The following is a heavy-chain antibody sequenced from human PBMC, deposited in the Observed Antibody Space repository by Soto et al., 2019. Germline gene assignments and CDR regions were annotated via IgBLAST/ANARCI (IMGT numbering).Heavy chain of an antibody. Sequence: QVQLVQSGAEVKKPGSSVKVSCKASGGTFSSYTISWVRQAPGQGLEWMGRIIPILGIANYAQKFQGRVTITADKATGTAYMALSSLRTEDTAVYYCARRNYYGMDVWGQGTTVTVSS. CDR3: ARRNYYGMDV. V-gene: IGHV1-69*02. CDR1: GGTFSSYT. CDR2: IIPILGIA. J-gene: IGHJ6*02.